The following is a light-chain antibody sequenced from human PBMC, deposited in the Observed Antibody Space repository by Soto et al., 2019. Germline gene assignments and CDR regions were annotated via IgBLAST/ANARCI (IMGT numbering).Light chain of an antibody. CDR1: QSISSY. V-gene: IGKV1-39*01. CDR3: QQSYSSPHT. J-gene: IGKJ2*01. Sequence: DIPMTQSPSSLSTSVGDRVTITCRASQSISSYLNWYQQKPGQAPKPLIYGASSLQSGVPSRFSGSGSGTDFTLTISSLQPEDFATYYCQQSYSSPHTFGQGTKLEIK. CDR2: GAS.